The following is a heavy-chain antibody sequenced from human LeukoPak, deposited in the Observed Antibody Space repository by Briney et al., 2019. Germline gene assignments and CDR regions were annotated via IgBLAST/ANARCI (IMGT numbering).Heavy chain of an antibody. CDR3: ARFLSIAAAANDAFDI. CDR2: INHSGST. D-gene: IGHD6-13*01. V-gene: IGHV4-34*01. Sequence: SETLSLTCAVYGGSFSGYYWSWIRQPPGKGLEWIGEINHSGSTNYNPSLKSRVTISVDTSKNQFSLKLSSVTAADTAVYYCARFLSIAAAANDAFDIWGQGTMVTVSS. CDR1: GGSFSGYY. J-gene: IGHJ3*02.